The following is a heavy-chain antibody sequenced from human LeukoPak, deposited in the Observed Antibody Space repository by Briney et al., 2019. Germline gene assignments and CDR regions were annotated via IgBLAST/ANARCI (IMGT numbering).Heavy chain of an antibody. J-gene: IGHJ4*02. CDR3: TTDPRNGYYFDY. CDR1: GFTFTKAW. Sequence: GGSLRLSCAASGFTFTKAWMSWVRQAPGKGLEWLGRIKSKTDGGTTDYPAPVKGRFTISRDDLRNTLYLQMNSLKPEDTAVYYCTTDPRNGYYFDYWGQGTLVTVSS. V-gene: IGHV3-15*01. D-gene: IGHD1-1*01. CDR2: IKSKTDGGTT.